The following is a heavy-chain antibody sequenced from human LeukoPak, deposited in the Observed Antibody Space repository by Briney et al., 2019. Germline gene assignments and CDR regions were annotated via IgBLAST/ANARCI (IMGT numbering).Heavy chain of an antibody. CDR2: ISGSGGST. D-gene: IGHD3-3*01. Sequence: PGGSLRLSCAASGFTFSSYAMSWVRQAPGKGLEWVSVISGSGGSTYYADSVKGRFTISRDNSKNTLYLQMNSLRAEDTAVYYCAKTDFWSGYYTFDYWGQGTLVTVSS. CDR3: AKTDFWSGYYTFDY. CDR1: GFTFSSYA. V-gene: IGHV3-23*01. J-gene: IGHJ4*02.